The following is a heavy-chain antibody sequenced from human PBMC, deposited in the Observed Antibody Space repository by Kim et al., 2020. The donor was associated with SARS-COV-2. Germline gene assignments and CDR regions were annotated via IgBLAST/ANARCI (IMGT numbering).Heavy chain of an antibody. CDR3: ARDGVLNIVVVIAMAGLFDY. V-gene: IGHV3-30-3*01. CDR2: ISYDGSNK. Sequence: GGSLRLSCAASGFTFSSYAMHWVRQAPGKGLEWVAVISYDGSNKYYADSVKGRFTISRDNSKNTLYLQMNSLRAEDTAVYYCARDGVLNIVVVIAMAGLFDYWGQGTLVTVSS. CDR1: GFTFSSYA. D-gene: IGHD2-21*01. J-gene: IGHJ4*02.